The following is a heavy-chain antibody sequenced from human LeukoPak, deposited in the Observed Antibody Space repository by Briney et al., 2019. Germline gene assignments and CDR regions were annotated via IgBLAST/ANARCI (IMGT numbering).Heavy chain of an antibody. V-gene: IGHV4-59*08. Sequence: ASETLSLTCTVSGGSISSYYWSWIRQPPGKGLEWIGYIYYSGSTNYNPSLKSRVTISVDTSKNQFSLKLSSVTAADTAVYYCAAGGIAPYYWGQGTLVTVSS. J-gene: IGHJ4*02. CDR3: AAGGIAPYY. D-gene: IGHD6-13*01. CDR1: GGSISSYY. CDR2: IYYSGST.